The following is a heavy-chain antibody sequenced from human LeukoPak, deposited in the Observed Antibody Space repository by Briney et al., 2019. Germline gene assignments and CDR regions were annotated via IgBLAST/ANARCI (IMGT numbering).Heavy chain of an antibody. D-gene: IGHD7-27*01. J-gene: IGHJ6*04. CDR3: ARGPWGTSMDV. Sequence: SETLSLTCTVSGGSISSYYWSWIRQPPGKGLEWIGYIYYSGSTNYNPSLKSRVTISVDTSKNQFSLKLSSVTAADTAVYYCARGPWGTSMDVWGKGTTVTVSS. CDR2: IYYSGST. CDR1: GGSISSYY. V-gene: IGHV4-59*08.